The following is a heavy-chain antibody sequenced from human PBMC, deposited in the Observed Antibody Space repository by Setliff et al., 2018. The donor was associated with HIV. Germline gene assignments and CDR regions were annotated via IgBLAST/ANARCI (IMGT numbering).Heavy chain of an antibody. CDR1: GFTFTSHS. Sequence: PGGSLRLSCVSSGFTFTSHSMNWVRLRPGKGLEWVASISGSGTYTHYADSVRGRFTISRDNSKNTVYLQMNSLRTEDTALYYCTPLDYWGQGTLVTVSS. J-gene: IGHJ4*02. V-gene: IGHV3-21*01. CDR2: ISGSGTYT. D-gene: IGHD2-15*01. CDR3: TPLDY.